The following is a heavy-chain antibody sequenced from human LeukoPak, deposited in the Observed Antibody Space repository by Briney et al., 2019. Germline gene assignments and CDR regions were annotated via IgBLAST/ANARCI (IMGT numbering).Heavy chain of an antibody. CDR3: ARGTAAGNLPDY. D-gene: IGHD6-13*01. V-gene: IGHV3-30*02. CDR1: GFTFSTFG. J-gene: IGHJ4*02. Sequence: PGGSLRLSCAASGFTFSTFGMHWVRQAPGKGLEWVAFMRYDVSNNYYADSVKGRFTISRDIYKNTLYLQMNSLRAEDTAVYYCARGTAAGNLPDYWGQGTLVTVSS. CDR2: MRYDVSNN.